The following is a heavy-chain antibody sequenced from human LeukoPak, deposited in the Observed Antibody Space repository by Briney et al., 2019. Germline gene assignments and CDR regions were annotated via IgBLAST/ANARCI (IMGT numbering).Heavy chain of an antibody. Sequence: GSLRLSCAASGFTFSSYAMSWVRQAPGKGLEWVSAISGSGGSTYYADSVKGRFTISRDNSKNTLYLQMNSLRAEDTAVYYCAKVGAARPNYYYYMDVWGKGTTVTVSS. CDR2: ISGSGGST. J-gene: IGHJ6*03. CDR1: GFTFSSYA. CDR3: AKVGAARPNYYYYMDV. V-gene: IGHV3-23*01. D-gene: IGHD6-6*01.